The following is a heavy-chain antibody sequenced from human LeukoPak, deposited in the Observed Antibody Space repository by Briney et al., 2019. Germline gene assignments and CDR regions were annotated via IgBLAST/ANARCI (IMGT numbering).Heavy chain of an antibody. V-gene: IGHV3-7*01. Sequence: GGSLRLSCAASEFTFSRYWMSWVRQAPGKGLEWVANIKEDGSEKYYVDSVKGRLTISRDNAKNSLSLQIKSLRAEDTAVYYCARQKAVVVVAATPDEDYGDYVDYYYYMDVWGKGTTDTVSS. CDR2: IKEDGSEK. J-gene: IGHJ6*03. CDR3: ARQKAVVVVAATPDEDYGDYVDYYYYMDV. D-gene: IGHD2-15*01. CDR1: EFTFSRYW.